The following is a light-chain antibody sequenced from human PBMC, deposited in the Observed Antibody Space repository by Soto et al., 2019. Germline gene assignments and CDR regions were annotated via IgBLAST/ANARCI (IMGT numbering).Light chain of an antibody. J-gene: IGKJ5*01. CDR3: QQHDILTIT. V-gene: IGKV3-20*01. CDR2: GAS. Sequence: EVVLTQSPGTLSLSPGDRASLSCRPSQNLSRYFLAWYQPKPGQAPRXXISGASRRATGIPDRFSGAGAGTDFTLTISRLEPEDFALDYYQQHDILTITFGQGTRLEIK. CDR1: QNLSRYF.